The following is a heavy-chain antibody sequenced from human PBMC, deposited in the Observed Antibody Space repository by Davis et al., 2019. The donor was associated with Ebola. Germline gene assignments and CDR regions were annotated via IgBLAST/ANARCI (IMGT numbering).Heavy chain of an antibody. CDR2: ISSSSSYI. Sequence: GESLKISCAASGFTFSSYSMNWVRQAPEKGLEWVSSISSSSSYIYYADSVKGRFTISRDNAKNSLYLQMNSLRAEDTAVYYCARAGYCSGGSCYSGEHFQHWGQGTLVTVSS. CDR3: ARAGYCSGGSCYSGEHFQH. V-gene: IGHV3-21*01. J-gene: IGHJ1*01. D-gene: IGHD2-15*01. CDR1: GFTFSSYS.